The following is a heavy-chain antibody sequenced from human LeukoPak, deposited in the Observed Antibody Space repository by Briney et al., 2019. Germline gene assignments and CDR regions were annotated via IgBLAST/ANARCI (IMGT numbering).Heavy chain of an antibody. CDR2: ISSSSRHR. D-gene: IGHD4-17*01. V-gene: IGHV3-21*01. CDR1: GFTFSTYW. CDR3: VRDFNTVTTAYLQH. J-gene: IGHJ1*01. Sequence: GGSLRLSCAASGFTFSTYWMTWVRQAPGKGLEWVSSISSSSRHRYYADSVKGRFTISRDDAKNSVYLQMNSLRAEETAVYYCVRDFNTVTTAYLQHWGQGTLVTVSS.